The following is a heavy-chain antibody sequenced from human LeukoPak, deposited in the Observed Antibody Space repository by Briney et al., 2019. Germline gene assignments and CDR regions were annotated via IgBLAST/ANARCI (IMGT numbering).Heavy chain of an antibody. CDR2: ISAGGDGT. Sequence: PGGSLRLSCAASGFTFRSYAMNWVRQAPGKGLEWVSAISAGGDGTYYADSVNGRFSISRDNSKNTLYLQMNSLRAGDTAVYYCAKRRYCSSTSCHDFDYWGRGTLVTVSS. CDR1: GFTFRSYA. J-gene: IGHJ4*02. D-gene: IGHD2-2*01. CDR3: AKRRYCSSTSCHDFDY. V-gene: IGHV3-23*01.